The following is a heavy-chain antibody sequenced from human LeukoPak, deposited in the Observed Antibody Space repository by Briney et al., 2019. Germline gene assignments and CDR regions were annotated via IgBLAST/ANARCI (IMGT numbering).Heavy chain of an antibody. CDR2: ISGSGGST. D-gene: IGHD2-2*01. Sequence: GGSLRLSCAASGFTLSSYAMSWVRQAPGKGLEWVSAISGSGGSTYYADSVKGRFTISRDNSKNTLYLQMNSLRAEDTAVYYCAKSYNNYCSSTSCYSYYFDYWGQGTLVTVSS. CDR3: AKSYNNYCSSTSCYSYYFDY. J-gene: IGHJ4*02. CDR1: GFTLSSYA. V-gene: IGHV3-23*01.